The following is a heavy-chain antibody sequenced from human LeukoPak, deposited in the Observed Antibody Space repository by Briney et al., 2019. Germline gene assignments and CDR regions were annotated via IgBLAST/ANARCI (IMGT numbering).Heavy chain of an antibody. CDR1: GGSIRSTTYY. V-gene: IGHV4-39*07. Sequence: SETLSLTCSVSGGSIRSTTYYWGWIRQPPGKRLEWIGSIYYSGNTYYSPSLMSRVTISVDTSKNQFSLKLSSVTAADTAVYYCARREDRPLWFGEFSTPNNWFDSWGQGTLVTVSS. J-gene: IGHJ5*01. D-gene: IGHD3-10*01. CDR2: IYYSGNT. CDR3: ARREDRPLWFGEFSTPNNWFDS.